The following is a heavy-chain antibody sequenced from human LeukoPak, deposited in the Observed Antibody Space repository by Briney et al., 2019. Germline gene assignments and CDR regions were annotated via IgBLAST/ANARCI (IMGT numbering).Heavy chain of an antibody. CDR3: ARDGCSSTSCSDY. D-gene: IGHD2-2*01. CDR1: GFAFSSYN. CDR2: ITSGSSYI. V-gene: IGHV3-21*04. J-gene: IGHJ4*02. Sequence: GGSLRLSCAASGFAFSSYNMNWVRQAPGKGLEWVSSITSGSSYIYYADSVKGRFTISRDNAKNSLYLQMNSLRAEDTAVYYCARDGCSSTSCSDYWGQGTLVTVSS.